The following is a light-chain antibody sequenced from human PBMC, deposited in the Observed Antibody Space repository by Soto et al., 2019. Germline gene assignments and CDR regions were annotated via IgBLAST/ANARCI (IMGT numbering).Light chain of an antibody. J-gene: IGLJ2*01. CDR1: SSDVGAYDF. CDR2: DVS. CDR3: SSDTTSSTLV. V-gene: IGLV2-14*01. Sequence: QLVLTQPASVSGSPGQSITISCTGTSSDVGAYDFVSWYQQNPGKAPKLMIYDVSNRPSGVSNRFSGSKSGNTASLTISGLQTEDEADYYCSSDTTSSTLVFGGGTKVTVL.